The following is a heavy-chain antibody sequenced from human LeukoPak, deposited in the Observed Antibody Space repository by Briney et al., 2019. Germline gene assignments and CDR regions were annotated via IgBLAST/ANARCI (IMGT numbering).Heavy chain of an antibody. CDR3: ARDPGSYGSNWFDP. CDR2: IYYSGST. V-gene: IGHV4-30-4*01. CDR1: GGSISSGDYY. Sequence: PSQTLSLTCTVSGGSISSGDYYWSWIRQPPGKGLEWIGYIYYSGSTYYNPSLKSRVTISVDTSKNQFSLKVSSVTAADTAVYYCARDPGSYGSNWFDPWGQGTLVTVSS. D-gene: IGHD5-18*01. J-gene: IGHJ5*02.